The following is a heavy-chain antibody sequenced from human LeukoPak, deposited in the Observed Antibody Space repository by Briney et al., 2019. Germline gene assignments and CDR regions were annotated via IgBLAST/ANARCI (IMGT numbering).Heavy chain of an antibody. CDR1: GGSISSGGYS. V-gene: IGHV4-61*08. Sequence: SQTLSLTCAVSGGSISSGGYSWSWIRQPPGKGLEWIGYIYYSGSTNYNPSLKSRVTISVDTSKNQFSLELSSVTAADTAVYYCARAGYDSSGYYYMIDYWGQGTLVTVSS. D-gene: IGHD3-22*01. CDR2: IYYSGST. CDR3: ARAGYDSSGYYYMIDY. J-gene: IGHJ4*02.